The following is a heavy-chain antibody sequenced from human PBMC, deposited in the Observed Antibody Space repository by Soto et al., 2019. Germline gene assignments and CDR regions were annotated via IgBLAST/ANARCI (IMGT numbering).Heavy chain of an antibody. CDR2: INHSGST. CDR1: GGSFSGYY. D-gene: IGHD6-6*01. Sequence: QVQLQQWGAGLLKPSETLSLTCAVYGGSFSGYYWSWIRQPPGKGLEWIGEINHSGSTNYNPSLKSRVTISVDTSKNQFSLKLSSVTAADTAVYYCARGAELVRRFDYWGLGTLVTVSS. V-gene: IGHV4-34*01. J-gene: IGHJ4*02. CDR3: ARGAELVRRFDY.